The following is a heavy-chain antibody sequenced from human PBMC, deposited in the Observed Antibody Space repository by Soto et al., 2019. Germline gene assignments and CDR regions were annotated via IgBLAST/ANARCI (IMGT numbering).Heavy chain of an antibody. J-gene: IGHJ4*02. CDR2: IIPILGIA. D-gene: IGHD6-19*01. Sequence: GASVKVSCKASGGTFSSYTISWVRQAPGQGLEWMGRIIPILGIANYAQKFQGRVTITADKSTSTAYMELSSLRSEDTAVYYCARGYSSGWPRGYWGQGTLVTVSS. V-gene: IGHV1-69*02. CDR3: ARGYSSGWPRGY. CDR1: GGTFSSYT.